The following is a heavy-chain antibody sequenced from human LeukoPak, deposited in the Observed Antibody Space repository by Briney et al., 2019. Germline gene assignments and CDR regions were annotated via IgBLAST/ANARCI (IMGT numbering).Heavy chain of an antibody. D-gene: IGHD3-10*01. V-gene: IGHV3-74*01. CDR3: AFGTVSQSFNH. CDR1: GFTFSTYW. CDR2: INTVGSRT. J-gene: IGHJ4*02. Sequence: GSLRLSCAASGFTFSTYWMHWVRQAPGKGLVWVSHINTVGSRTDYTDSVKGRFTVSRDNAKNTLYLQMNSLRAEDTAVYYCAFGTVSQSFNHWGQGTLVTVSS.